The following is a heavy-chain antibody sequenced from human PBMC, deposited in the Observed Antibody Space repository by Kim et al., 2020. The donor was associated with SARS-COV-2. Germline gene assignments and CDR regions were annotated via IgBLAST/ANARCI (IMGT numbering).Heavy chain of an antibody. V-gene: IGHV1-8*01. J-gene: IGHJ3*02. CDR3: ARGSEGAFDI. Sequence: GQTGYRQKGTGRVTMPRNTAIATAYMELSSLRSDDTAVYYCARGSEGAFDIWGQGTVVTVSS. CDR2: GQT.